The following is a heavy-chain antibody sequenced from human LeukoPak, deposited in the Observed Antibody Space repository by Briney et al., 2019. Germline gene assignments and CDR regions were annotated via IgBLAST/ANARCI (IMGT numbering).Heavy chain of an antibody. V-gene: IGHV1-8*01. J-gene: IGHJ4*02. Sequence: GASVKVSCKASGYTFTSYDINWVRQATGQGPEWMGWMSPNSGNTGYAQNFQGRVTMTSDTSISTAYMELSSLRSEDTAVYYCARSPPNWGFDYWGQGILVTVSS. CDR3: ARSPPNWGFDY. CDR2: MSPNSGNT. D-gene: IGHD7-27*01. CDR1: GYTFTSYD.